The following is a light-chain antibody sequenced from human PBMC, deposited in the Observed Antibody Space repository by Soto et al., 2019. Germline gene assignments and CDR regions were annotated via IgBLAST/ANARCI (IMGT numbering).Light chain of an antibody. CDR2: AAS. CDR3: QQPYSTVRT. CDR1: QYISTY. V-gene: IGKV1-39*01. J-gene: IGKJ1*01. Sequence: DIQMTQSPPSLSASVGDRVSITCRASQYISTYLNWYQQKPGKAPKLLIYAASNLQSGVPSRFSGSGSGTEFTLTISSLQPEDFATYYCQQPYSTVRTFGQGTKVDIK.